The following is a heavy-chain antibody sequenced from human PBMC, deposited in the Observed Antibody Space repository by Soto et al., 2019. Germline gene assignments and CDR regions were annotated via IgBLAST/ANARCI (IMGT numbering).Heavy chain of an antibody. Sequence: EVQLVESGGGLVKPGGSLRLSCAASGFTFSSYSMTWVRQAPGKGLEWVSSISSSSSYIYYADSVKGRFTISRDNAKNSLYLQMNSLRAEDKAVYYCARHASGGTPKGWFDPWGQGTLVTVSS. J-gene: IGHJ5*02. CDR2: ISSSSSYI. CDR3: ARHASGGTPKGWFDP. D-gene: IGHD2-15*01. V-gene: IGHV3-21*01. CDR1: GFTFSSYS.